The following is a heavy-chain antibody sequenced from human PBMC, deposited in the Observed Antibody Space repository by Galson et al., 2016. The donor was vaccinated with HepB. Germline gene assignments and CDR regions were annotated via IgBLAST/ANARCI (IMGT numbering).Heavy chain of an antibody. Sequence: SLRLSCAASGFTFSSYGMHWVRQAPGKGLEWVAVIWYDGSNKYYADSVKGRFTISRDNSKNTLYLQMHSLRAEDTAVYYCARVVSDFWSGYYSYGMDVWGQGAMVTVSS. V-gene: IGHV3-33*01. CDR3: ARVVSDFWSGYYSYGMDV. D-gene: IGHD3-3*01. J-gene: IGHJ6*02. CDR1: GFTFSSYG. CDR2: IWYDGSNK.